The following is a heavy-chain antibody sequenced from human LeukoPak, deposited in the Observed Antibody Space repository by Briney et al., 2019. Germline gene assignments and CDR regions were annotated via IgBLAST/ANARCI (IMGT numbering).Heavy chain of an antibody. D-gene: IGHD6-19*01. J-gene: IGHJ6*03. Sequence: GESLKISCQASGYTFDRSWIGWVRQMPGKGFQWLGIVFPRDSDTRYSPSVQGHVTITADTSINAAYLQWRSLRASDTAKYFCVRQIAVAGRTTSEYWSYIDVWGKGTAVTVSS. CDR2: VFPRDSDT. CDR1: GYTFDRSW. CDR3: VRQIAVAGRTTSEYWSYIDV. V-gene: IGHV5-51*01.